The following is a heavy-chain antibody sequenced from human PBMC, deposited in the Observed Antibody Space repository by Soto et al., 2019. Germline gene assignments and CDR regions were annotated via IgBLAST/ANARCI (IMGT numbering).Heavy chain of an antibody. V-gene: IGHV3-7*03. CDR2: IRRDGGEK. Sequence: GGSLRLSCAASGFTFGDYSMSWVRQAPGKGLEWVANIRRDGGEKYYVDSVRGRFTMSRDDAKNSVYLQMNSLRADDTAVYYCANGPPIFDYWGQGTLVTVSS. J-gene: IGHJ4*02. CDR1: GFTFGDYS. CDR3: ANGPPIFDY.